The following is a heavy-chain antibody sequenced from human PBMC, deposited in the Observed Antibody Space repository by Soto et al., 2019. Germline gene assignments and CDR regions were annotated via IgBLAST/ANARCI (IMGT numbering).Heavy chain of an antibody. Sequence: EVQLVESGGGLVKPGGSLRLSCAASGFTFSSYSMNWVRQAPGKGLEWVSSISSSSSYIYYADSVKGRFTISRDNAKNSLYLQMNSLRAEDTAVYYFARTDIVVTTEYAFDIWGQGTMVTVSS. CDR3: ARTDIVVTTEYAFDI. V-gene: IGHV3-21*01. CDR1: GFTFSSYS. J-gene: IGHJ3*02. CDR2: ISSSSSYI. D-gene: IGHD2-2*01.